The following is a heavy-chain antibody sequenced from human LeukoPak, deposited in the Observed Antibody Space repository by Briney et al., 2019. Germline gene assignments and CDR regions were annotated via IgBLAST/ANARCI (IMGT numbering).Heavy chain of an antibody. CDR3: ARPDDSESFYRANHY. CDR2: ISNGGNNK. D-gene: IGHD3-10*01. V-gene: IGHV3-30*04. Sequence: PGRSLRLSCAASGFSFNTYPMHWVRQAPGKGLEWVAVISNGGNNKYYADSVKGRFTISRDNSNNTLSLQMNGLRVEDTAVYYCARPDDSESFYRANHYWGRGTLVTVS. J-gene: IGHJ4*02. CDR1: GFSFNTYP.